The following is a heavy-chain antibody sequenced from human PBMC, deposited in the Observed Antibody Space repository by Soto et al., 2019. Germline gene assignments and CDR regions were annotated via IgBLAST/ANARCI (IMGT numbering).Heavy chain of an antibody. CDR3: ARVQSLGATMVYYFDY. V-gene: IGHV4-4*02. Sequence: PSETLSLTCAVSGGSISSSNWWSWVRQPPGKGLEWIGEIYHSGSTNYNPSLKSRVTISVDKSKNQFSLKLSSVTAADTAVYYCARVQSLGATMVYYFDYWGQGTLVTVSS. J-gene: IGHJ4*02. D-gene: IGHD1-26*01. CDR2: IYHSGST. CDR1: GGSISSSNW.